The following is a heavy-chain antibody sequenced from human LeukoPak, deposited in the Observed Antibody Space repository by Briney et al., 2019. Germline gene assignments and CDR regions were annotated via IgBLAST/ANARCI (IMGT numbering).Heavy chain of an antibody. CDR2: ISGSGGST. CDR3: AKKLDTSGWYGVDY. Sequence: GGSLTLSRAATRFTFSSYGMSWVRQAPGRGLEWVSGISGSGGSTYYADSVKGRFTISRDNSKNTLYLKMSSLRVEDTAVYYCAKKLDTSGWYGVDYWGQGTLVTVSS. V-gene: IGHV3-23*01. D-gene: IGHD6-19*01. J-gene: IGHJ4*02. CDR1: RFTFSSYG.